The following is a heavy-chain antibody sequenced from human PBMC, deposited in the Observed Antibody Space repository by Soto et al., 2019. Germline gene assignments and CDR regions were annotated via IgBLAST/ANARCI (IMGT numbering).Heavy chain of an antibody. D-gene: IGHD3-22*01. CDR1: GGTFSSYS. Sequence: GGSLRLSCAASGGTFSSYSMNWVRQAPGKGLEWVSYIGSSSSTKYYADSVKGRFTISRDNAKNSLYLQMNSLRAEDTAVYYCARDQLYYNDISGRPLNAFDVWGQGTMVTVSS. CDR2: IGSSSSTK. J-gene: IGHJ3*01. V-gene: IGHV3-48*01. CDR3: ARDQLYYNDISGRPLNAFDV.